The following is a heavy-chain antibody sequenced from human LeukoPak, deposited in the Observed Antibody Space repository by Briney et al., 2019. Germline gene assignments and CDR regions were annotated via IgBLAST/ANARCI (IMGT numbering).Heavy chain of an antibody. Sequence: SETLSLTCTVSGGSISSHYWSWIRQPPGKRLEWIAYMYHTGITNYNPSLKSRVTMSLDTSKTQFSLKLSSVTAADTAVYYCVGGAGGGGFYIWGQGTMVTVSS. V-gene: IGHV4-59*11. CDR2: MYHTGIT. J-gene: IGHJ3*02. CDR3: VGGAGGGGFYI. CDR1: GGSISSHY. D-gene: IGHD3-16*01.